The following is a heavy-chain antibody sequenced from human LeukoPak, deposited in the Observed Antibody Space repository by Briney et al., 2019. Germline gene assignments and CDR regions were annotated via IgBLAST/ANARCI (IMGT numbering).Heavy chain of an antibody. CDR2: IYYSGST. CDR3: ARDSGWYGNDY. V-gene: IGHV4-59*01. CDR1: GGSISSYY. J-gene: IGHJ4*02. D-gene: IGHD6-19*01. Sequence: SETLSLTCTVSGGSISSYYWSWIRQPPGKGLEWIGYIYYSGSTNFNPSLKSRVTISVDTSKNQFSLKLSSVTAADTAVYYCARDSGWYGNDYWGQGTLVTVSS.